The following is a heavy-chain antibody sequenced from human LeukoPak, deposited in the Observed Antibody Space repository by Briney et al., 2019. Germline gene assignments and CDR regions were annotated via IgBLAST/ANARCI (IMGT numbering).Heavy chain of an antibody. J-gene: IGHJ4*02. CDR1: GYTFSSYA. D-gene: IGHD3-10*01. V-gene: IGHV3-23*01. CDR3: AKDDSGSWASYFDY. CDR2: ISGSGGST. Sequence: PGGSLRLSCAASGYTFSSYAMSWVRQAPGKGLEWVSAISGSGGSTYYADSVKGRFTISRDNSKNTLYLQMNSLRAEDTAVYYCAKDDSGSWASYFDYWGQGTLVTVSS.